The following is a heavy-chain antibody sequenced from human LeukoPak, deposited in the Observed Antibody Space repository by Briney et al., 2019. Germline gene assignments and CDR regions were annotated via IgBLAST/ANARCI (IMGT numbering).Heavy chain of an antibody. CDR3: PKDSGYDYVSAFDI. J-gene: IGHJ3*02. Sequence: GGSLRLSCAASGFTFSSYVMTWVRQAPGKGLEWVSTISGNGDNTHYADSVKGRFTISRDNSKNTLFLQMDSLRAEDTAVYYCPKDSGYDYVSAFDIWGQGTMVSVSS. CDR1: GFTFSSYV. V-gene: IGHV3-23*01. D-gene: IGHD5-12*01. CDR2: ISGNGDNT.